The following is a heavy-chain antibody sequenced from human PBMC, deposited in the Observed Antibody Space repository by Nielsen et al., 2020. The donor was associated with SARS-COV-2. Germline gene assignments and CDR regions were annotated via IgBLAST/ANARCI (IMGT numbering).Heavy chain of an antibody. CDR2: IYYSGST. J-gene: IGHJ3*02. V-gene: IGHV4-31*03. CDR3: ARDYVDLAFHVFPPGGAFDI. Sequence: SETLSLTCTVSGGSISSGGYYWSWTRQHPGKGLEWIGYIYYSGSTYYNPSLKSRVTISVDTSKNQFSLKLSSVTAADTAVYYCARDYVDLAFHVFPPGGAFDIWGQGTMVTVSS. D-gene: IGHD2-21*01. CDR1: GGSISSGGYY.